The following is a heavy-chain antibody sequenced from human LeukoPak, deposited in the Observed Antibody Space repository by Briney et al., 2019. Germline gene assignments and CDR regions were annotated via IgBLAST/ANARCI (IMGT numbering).Heavy chain of an antibody. Sequence: KPSETLSLTCAVYGGSFSGYYWSWIRQPPGKGLEWIGEINHSGSTNYNPSLKSRVTISVDTSKNQFSLKLSSVTAADTAVYYCARPGQQLVRGFDYWGQGTLVTVSS. CDR3: ARPGQQLVRGFDY. CDR1: GGSFSGYY. CDR2: INHSGST. J-gene: IGHJ4*02. V-gene: IGHV4-34*01. D-gene: IGHD6-13*01.